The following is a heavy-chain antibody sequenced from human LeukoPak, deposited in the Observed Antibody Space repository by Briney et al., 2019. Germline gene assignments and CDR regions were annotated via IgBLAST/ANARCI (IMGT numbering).Heavy chain of an antibody. D-gene: IGHD1-26*01. CDR1: GYTFTSYY. Sequence: GASVKVSCKASGYTFTSYYMHWVRQAPGQGLEWMGIINPSGGSTSYAQKFQGRVTMTTDTSTSTAYMELRSLRSDDTAVYYCASRFSGSYWALDVWGKGTTVTVSS. V-gene: IGHV1-46*01. J-gene: IGHJ6*04. CDR3: ASRFSGSYWALDV. CDR2: INPSGGST.